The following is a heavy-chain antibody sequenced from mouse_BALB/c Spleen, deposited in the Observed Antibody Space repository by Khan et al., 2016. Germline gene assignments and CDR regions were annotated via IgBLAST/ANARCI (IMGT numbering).Heavy chain of an antibody. CDR3: ARITTVVGELDY. Sequence: QVRLQQSGPELVKPGASVKMSCKASGYTFTSYFILWVKQRPGQGLEWIGWIYPEDGTSKYNEKFKGKTTLTADKSSSTAYMLLSSLTSEDSAIYFCARITTVVGELDYWGQGTTLTVSS. CDR1: GYTFTSYF. CDR2: IYPEDGTS. D-gene: IGHD1-1*01. V-gene: IGHV1S56*01. J-gene: IGHJ2*01.